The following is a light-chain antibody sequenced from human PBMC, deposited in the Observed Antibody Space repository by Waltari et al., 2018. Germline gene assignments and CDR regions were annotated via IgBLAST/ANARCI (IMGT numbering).Light chain of an antibody. CDR1: SFNIGNNY. Sequence: QSVLTQPPSVSSAPGQKVTISCSGTSFNIGNNYVSWYQQLPGTAPKLLIYATNKRHSGIPDRFSGSKSGTSATLGITGLQTEDEADYYCGTWDSSLNIGVFGGGTKVTVL. CDR3: GTWDSSLNIGV. J-gene: IGLJ3*02. CDR2: ATN. V-gene: IGLV1-51*01.